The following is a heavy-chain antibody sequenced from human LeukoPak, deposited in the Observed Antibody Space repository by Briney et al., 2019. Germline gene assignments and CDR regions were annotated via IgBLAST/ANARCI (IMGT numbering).Heavy chain of an antibody. J-gene: IGHJ4*02. V-gene: IGHV1-46*01. Sequence: ASVKVSCKASGGTFSSYAISWVRQAPGQGLEWMGIINPSGGSTSYAQKFQGRVTMTRDTSTSTVYMELSSLRSEDTAVYYCARVSTDYYDSSGSTVGFFDYWGQGTLVTVSS. CDR2: INPSGGST. CDR3: ARVSTDYYDSSGSTVGFFDY. CDR1: GGTFSSYA. D-gene: IGHD3-22*01.